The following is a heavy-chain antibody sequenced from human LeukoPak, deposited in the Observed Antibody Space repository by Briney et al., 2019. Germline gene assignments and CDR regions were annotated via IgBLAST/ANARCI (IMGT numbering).Heavy chain of an antibody. Sequence: GGSLRLSCAASGFTFSSYAMSWVRQAPGKGLEWVSAISGSGGSTYYADSVKGRFTISRDNAKNSLYLQMNSLRAEDTAVYYCAREERSHVGYWGQGTLVTVSS. CDR3: AREERSHVGY. CDR1: GFTFSSYA. V-gene: IGHV3-23*01. CDR2: ISGSGGST. J-gene: IGHJ4*02.